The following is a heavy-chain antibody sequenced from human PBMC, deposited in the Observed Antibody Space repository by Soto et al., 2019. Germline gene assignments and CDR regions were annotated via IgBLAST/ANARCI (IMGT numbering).Heavy chain of an antibody. D-gene: IGHD3-10*01. Sequence: EVQLLESGGGLVQPGGSLRLSCAASGFTFSSYAMSWVRQAPGKGLEWVSAISGSGGSTYYTDSVKGRFTISRDNSKNTLYLQMNSLRAEDTAVYSCAKDRKVPGVSTTNLDYWGQGTLVTVSS. V-gene: IGHV3-23*01. J-gene: IGHJ4*02. CDR1: GFTFSSYA. CDR3: AKDRKVPGVSTTNLDY. CDR2: ISGSGGST.